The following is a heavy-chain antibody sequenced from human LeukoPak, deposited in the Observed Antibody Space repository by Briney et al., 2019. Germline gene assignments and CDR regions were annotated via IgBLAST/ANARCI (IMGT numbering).Heavy chain of an antibody. D-gene: IGHD1-1*01. V-gene: IGHV3-23*01. CDR1: GFTFSSYA. CDR2: ISGSGGGT. Sequence: GGSLRLSCAASGFTFSSYAMSWVRQAPEKGLEWVSTISGSGGGTYYADSVKGRFTISRDDSKSTLYLQMNSLRAEDTAVYYCAKLWSTSRGAFDIWGQGTMVTVSS. J-gene: IGHJ3*02. CDR3: AKLWSTSRGAFDI.